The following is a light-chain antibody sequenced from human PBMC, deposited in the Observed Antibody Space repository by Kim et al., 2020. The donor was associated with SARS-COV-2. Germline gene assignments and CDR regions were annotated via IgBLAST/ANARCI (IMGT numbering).Light chain of an antibody. Sequence: LSPGESATLSCRASRSGRSDLAWYQQKTGQAPRLLMYDASTRATGIPARFSGSGSGTDFTLTISTLEHEDSAAYYCQQRITWPIAFGQGTRLEIK. CDR1: RSGRSD. V-gene: IGKV3-11*01. CDR2: DAS. CDR3: QQRITWPIA. J-gene: IGKJ5*01.